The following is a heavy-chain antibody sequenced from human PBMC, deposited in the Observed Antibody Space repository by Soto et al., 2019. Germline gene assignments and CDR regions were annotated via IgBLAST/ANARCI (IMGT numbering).Heavy chain of an antibody. V-gene: IGHV3-66*01. CDR3: ARVYDFWSGYSDY. CDR1: GFTVSSNY. J-gene: IGHJ4*02. CDR2: IYSGGST. D-gene: IGHD3-3*01. Sequence: GGSLRLSCAASGFTVSSNYMSWVRQAPGKGLEWVSVIYSGGSTYYADSVKGRFTISRDNSKNTLYLQMNSLRAEDTAVYYCARVYDFWSGYSDYWGQGTLVTVPS.